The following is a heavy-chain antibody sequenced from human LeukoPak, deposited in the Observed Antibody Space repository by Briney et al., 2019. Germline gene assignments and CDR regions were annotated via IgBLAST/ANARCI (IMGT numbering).Heavy chain of an antibody. Sequence: SETLSLTCAVYGGSFSGYYWSWIRQPPGKALEWIGEINLSGSTNYNPSLKSRVTISVDTSKNQFSLKLSSVTAADTAVYYCARGSPITMIVVVIRSSNWFDPWGQGTLVTVSS. CDR3: ARGSPITMIVVVIRSSNWFDP. D-gene: IGHD3-22*01. CDR2: INLSGST. V-gene: IGHV4-34*01. CDR1: GGSFSGYY. J-gene: IGHJ5*02.